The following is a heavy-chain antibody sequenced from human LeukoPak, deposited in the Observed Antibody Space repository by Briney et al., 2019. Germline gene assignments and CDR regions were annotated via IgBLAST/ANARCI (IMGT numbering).Heavy chain of an antibody. CDR3: AREGYYDDFDY. CDR2: IYIDGSST. J-gene: IGHJ4*02. V-gene: IGHV3-74*01. Sequence: GGSLRLSCAASGFTFSRYWMHWVRQAPGKGLVWVSRIYIDGSSTSYADSVKGRFTISRDNAKNTLYVQMNRLRAEDTAVYYCAREGYYDDFDYGGEGTLVSVSS. D-gene: IGHD3-22*01. CDR1: GFTFSRYW.